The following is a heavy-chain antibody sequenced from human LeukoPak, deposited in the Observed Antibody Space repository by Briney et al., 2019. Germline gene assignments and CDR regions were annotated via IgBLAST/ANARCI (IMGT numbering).Heavy chain of an antibody. D-gene: IGHD5-12*01. CDR1: GFTFSSYG. Sequence: GRSLRLSCAASGFTFSSYGMHWVRQAPGKGLEWVAVIWYDGSNKYYADSVKGRFTISRDNSKNTLYLQMNSLRAEDTAVYYCARAGVKVATIGPYYYYGMDVWGQGTMVTVSS. CDR3: ARAGVKVATIGPYYYYGMDV. V-gene: IGHV3-33*01. J-gene: IGHJ6*02. CDR2: IWYDGSNK.